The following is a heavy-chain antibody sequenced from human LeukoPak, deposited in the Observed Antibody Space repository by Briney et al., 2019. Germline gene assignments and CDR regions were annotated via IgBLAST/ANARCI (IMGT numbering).Heavy chain of an antibody. Sequence: SETLSLTCTVSGGSISSSSYYGGWIRQPPGKGLEWIGSIYYSGSTYYNPSLKSRVTISVDTSKNQFSLKLSSVTAADTAVYYCARDVTAASGYYYYYYMDVWGKGTTVTVSS. D-gene: IGHD2-2*01. CDR2: IYYSGST. CDR1: GGSISSSSYY. J-gene: IGHJ6*03. V-gene: IGHV4-39*07. CDR3: ARDVTAASGYYYYYYMDV.